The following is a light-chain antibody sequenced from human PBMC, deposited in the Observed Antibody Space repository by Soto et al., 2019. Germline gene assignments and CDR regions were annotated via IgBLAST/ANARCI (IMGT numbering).Light chain of an antibody. Sequence: DIQMIRSPSTLSASVGDRVTITCRASQSISSWLAWYQQMPGKASKLLISKASSLESGVPSRFSGSGSGTEFTLTINSLQPDDFATYYCQQYNSYRAFGQGTKVDIK. CDR3: QQYNSYRA. J-gene: IGKJ1*01. CDR1: QSISSW. CDR2: KAS. V-gene: IGKV1-5*03.